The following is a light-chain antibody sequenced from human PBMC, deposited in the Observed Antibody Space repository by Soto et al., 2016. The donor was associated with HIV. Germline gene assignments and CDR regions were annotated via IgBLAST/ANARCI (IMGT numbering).Light chain of an antibody. J-gene: IGKJ1*01. CDR1: QSISHW. CDR2: KAS. V-gene: IGKV1-5*03. Sequence: DIQMTQSPSTLSASVGDRVTITCRASQSISHWLAWYQQKPGEAPKLLIYKASALESGVPSRFSGSGSGTEFTLTISSLQPDDFATYYCQQYNTYWTFGQGTKVEIK. CDR3: QQYNTYWT.